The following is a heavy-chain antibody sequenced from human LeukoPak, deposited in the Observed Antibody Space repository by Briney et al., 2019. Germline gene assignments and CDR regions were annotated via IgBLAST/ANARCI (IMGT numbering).Heavy chain of an antibody. V-gene: IGHV1-46*01. CDR1: GYTFTSYY. J-gene: IGHJ4*02. CDR3: AREDYGDFLFDY. D-gene: IGHD4-17*01. CDR2: INPSGGST. Sequence: ASVKVSCKASGYTFTSYYMHWVRQAPGQGLEWMGIINPSGGSTSYAQKFQGRVTMTRDTSTSTVYMELSSLRSKDTAVYYCAREDYGDFLFDYWGQGTLVTVSS.